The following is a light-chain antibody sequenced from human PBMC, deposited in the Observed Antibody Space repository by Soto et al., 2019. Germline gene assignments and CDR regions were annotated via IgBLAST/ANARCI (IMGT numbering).Light chain of an antibody. J-gene: IGKJ2*01. CDR2: GAS. V-gene: IGKV3-20*01. CDR1: QSIGSN. Sequence: EIVMTQSPATLSVSPGERATLSCRASQSIGSNLAWYQQKPGQAPRLLIYGASRRASGIPDRFSGSGSGTDFSLTISRLEPEDFAVYYCQQYGSSKYTFGQGTKVEIK. CDR3: QQYGSSKYT.